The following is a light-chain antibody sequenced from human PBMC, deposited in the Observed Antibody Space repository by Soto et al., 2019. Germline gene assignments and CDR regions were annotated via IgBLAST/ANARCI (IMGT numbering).Light chain of an antibody. CDR1: QSISSY. CDR2: AAS. J-gene: IGKJ5*01. Sequence: DIQMTQSPSSLSASVVDRVTITCRASQSISSYLNWYQQKPGKAPKLLIYAASSLQSGIPSRLSGSGSGTDFTLTISSLQPEDFATYYCQQSYSTSPITFGQGTRLEIK. CDR3: QQSYSTSPIT. V-gene: IGKV1-39*01.